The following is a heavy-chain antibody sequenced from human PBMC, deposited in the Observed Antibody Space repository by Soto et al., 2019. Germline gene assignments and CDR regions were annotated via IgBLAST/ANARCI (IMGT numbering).Heavy chain of an antibody. CDR3: ARETTVTQRRLNYYYYMDV. D-gene: IGHD4-17*01. Sequence: ASVKVSCKASGYTFTSYAMHWVRQALGQRLEWMGWINAGNGNTKYSQKFQGRVTITRDTSASTAYMELSSLRSEDTAVYYCARETTVTQRRLNYYYYMDVWGKGTTVTVSS. J-gene: IGHJ6*03. CDR1: GYTFTSYA. V-gene: IGHV1-3*01. CDR2: INAGNGNT.